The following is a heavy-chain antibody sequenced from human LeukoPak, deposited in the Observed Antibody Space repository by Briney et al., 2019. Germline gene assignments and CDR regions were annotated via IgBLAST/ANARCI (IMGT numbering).Heavy chain of an antibody. CDR1: SGSFSGYY. V-gene: IGHV4-34*01. CDR3: AKDSSTWGNLAGHFDS. Sequence: SETLSLTCAVYSGSFSGYYWSWIRQPSGKGLEWIGEINHSGSTNYNPSLKSRVTMSVDTSKNQFSLKLSSVTAADTAVYYCAKDSSTWGNLAGHFDSWGQGTLVTVSS. CDR2: INHSGST. J-gene: IGHJ4*02. D-gene: IGHD6-13*01.